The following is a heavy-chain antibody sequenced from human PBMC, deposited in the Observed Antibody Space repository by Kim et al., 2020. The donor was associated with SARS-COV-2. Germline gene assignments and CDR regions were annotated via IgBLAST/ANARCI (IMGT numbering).Heavy chain of an antibody. J-gene: IGHJ4*02. CDR3: AKVDGDYATSVYYFDY. V-gene: IGHV3-9*01. CDR2: ISRNSGSI. D-gene: IGHD4-17*01. Sequence: GGSLRLSCAASGFTFDDYAMHWVRQAPGKGMEWVSGISRNSGSIGYADSLKGRFTISRDNAKNYLYLQMNSLRAEDTAWYYCAKVDGDYATSVYYFDYWGQRALFTVSS. CDR1: GFTFDDYA.